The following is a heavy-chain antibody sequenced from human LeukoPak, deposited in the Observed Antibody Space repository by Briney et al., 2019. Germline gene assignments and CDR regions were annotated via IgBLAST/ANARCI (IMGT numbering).Heavy chain of an antibody. V-gene: IGHV1-46*01. D-gene: IGHD5-18*01. Sequence: ASVKVSCKTSGYTFTTYYIHWIRQAPGQGLEWMAVITPNNGRPTYAQKFQGRVTVTMDTSSSTVYMGLSNLGSDDTAIYYCARDQIQVWYMVGRFDSWGQGTLVSVSS. J-gene: IGHJ4*02. CDR2: ITPNNGRP. CDR3: ARDQIQVWYMVGRFDS. CDR1: GYTFTTYY.